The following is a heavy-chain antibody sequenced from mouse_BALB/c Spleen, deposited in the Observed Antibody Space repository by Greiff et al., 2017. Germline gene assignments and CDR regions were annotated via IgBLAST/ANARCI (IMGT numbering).Heavy chain of an antibody. D-gene: IGHD2-14*01. V-gene: IGHV1-5*01. J-gene: IGHJ4*01. Sequence: EVQLHQSGTVLARPGASVKMSCKASGYTFTSYWMHWVKQRPGQGLEWIGAIYPGNSDTRYNQKFKGKAKLTAVTSTSTAYMELSSLTNEDSAVYYCRYYRYDDAMDYWGQGTSVTVSS. CDR3: RYYRYDDAMDY. CDR1: GYTFTSYW. CDR2: IYPGNSDT.